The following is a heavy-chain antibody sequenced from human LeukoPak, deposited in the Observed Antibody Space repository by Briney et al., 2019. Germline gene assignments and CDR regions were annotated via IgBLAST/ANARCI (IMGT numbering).Heavy chain of an antibody. CDR2: INPNSGVT. D-gene: IGHD3-10*01. V-gene: IGHV1-2*04. CDR3: ARMGDSGSYGFDI. J-gene: IGHJ3*02. CDR1: GYSFNDYY. Sequence: ASVKVSCKASGYSFNDYYLHWVRQAPGQGLEWMAWINPNSGVTNYAQKFQGWVTMTRDTSNSTAYMELSRLTSDDTAVYYCARMGDSGSYGFDIWGQGTMVTVSS.